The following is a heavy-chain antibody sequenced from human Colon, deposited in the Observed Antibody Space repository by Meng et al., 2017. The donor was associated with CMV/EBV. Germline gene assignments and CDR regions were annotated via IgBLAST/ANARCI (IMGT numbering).Heavy chain of an antibody. CDR2: ISSSSTT. CDR1: GFTFSDYY. Sequence: GESLKISCAASGFTFSDYYMNWVRQAPGKGLEWVSSISSSSTTYYADSVKGRFTISRDNAKNSLYLQMNSLRAEDTAVYYCARVAGDPLYYYYGMDVWGQGTTVTVSS. CDR3: ARVAGDPLYYYYGMDV. V-gene: IGHV3-69-1*02. J-gene: IGHJ6*02. D-gene: IGHD6-19*01.